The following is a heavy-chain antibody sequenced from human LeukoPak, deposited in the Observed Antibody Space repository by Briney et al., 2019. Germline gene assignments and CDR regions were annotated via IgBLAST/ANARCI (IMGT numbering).Heavy chain of an antibody. CDR3: AKDRRFLEWLLIGSGLDY. CDR1: GFTVSSYA. Sequence: GGSLRLSCAASGFTVSSYAMSWVRQAPGKRLEWVSAISGSGGSTYYADSVKGRFTISRYNSKNTLYLQMNSLRAEDTAVYYCAKDRRFLEWLLIGSGLDYWGEGTLVTVSS. CDR2: ISGSGGST. J-gene: IGHJ4*02. V-gene: IGHV3-23*01. D-gene: IGHD3-3*01.